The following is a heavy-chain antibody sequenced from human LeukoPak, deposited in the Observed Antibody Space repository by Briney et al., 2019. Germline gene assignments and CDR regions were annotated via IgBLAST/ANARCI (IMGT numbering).Heavy chain of an antibody. CDR3: ARHTSYGSHL. Sequence: GESLKFSCKGSGYSFSTYWIGWVRQMRGKGLEWMGIIYPRDSDTRYSLSFQGQATISADKSSSTAYLQGSSLEASDPALYYCARHTSYGSHLWRRGTVDSVSS. J-gene: IGHJ2*01. V-gene: IGHV5-51*01. CDR1: GYSFSTYW. CDR2: IYPRDSDT. D-gene: IGHD3-10*01.